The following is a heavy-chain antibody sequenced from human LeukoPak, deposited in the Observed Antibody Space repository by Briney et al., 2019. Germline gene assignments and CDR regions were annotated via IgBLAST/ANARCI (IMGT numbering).Heavy chain of an antibody. CDR1: GYTLTELS. V-gene: IGHV1-24*01. CDR3: ATALLRFLEWRYSGGWFDP. J-gene: IGHJ5*02. D-gene: IGHD3-3*01. CDR2: FDPEDGET. Sequence: ASVKVSCKVSGYTLTELSMHWVRQAPGKGLEWMGGFDPEDGETIYAQKFQGRVIMTEDTSTDTAYMELSSLRSEDTAVYYCATALLRFLEWRYSGGWFDPWGQGTLVTVSS.